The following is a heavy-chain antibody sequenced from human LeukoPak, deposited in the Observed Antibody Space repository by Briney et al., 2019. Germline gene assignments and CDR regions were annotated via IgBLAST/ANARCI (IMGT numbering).Heavy chain of an antibody. CDR2: ISSSSSTI. J-gene: IGHJ5*02. CDR1: GFTFSSYS. CDR3: ARAFTFRREKPKENWFDP. V-gene: IGHV3-48*01. D-gene: IGHD3-16*01. Sequence: GGSLRLSCAASGFTFSSYSMNWVRQAPGKGLEWVSYISSSSSTIYYADSVKGRFTISRDNAKNSLYLQMNSLRAEDTAVYYCARAFTFRREKPKENWFDPWGQGTLVTVSS.